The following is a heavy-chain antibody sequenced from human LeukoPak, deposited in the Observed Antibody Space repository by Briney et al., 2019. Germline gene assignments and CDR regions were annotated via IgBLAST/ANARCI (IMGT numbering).Heavy chain of an antibody. CDR3: ARFSENNWNYVTHFDY. J-gene: IGHJ4*02. D-gene: IGHD1-7*01. CDR1: GYTFTGYY. V-gene: IGHV1-2*02. Sequence: ASVKVSCKASGYTFTGYYMHWVRQAPGQGLEWMGWISPNSGGTNYAQKFQGRVTMTRDTSISTAYMELSRLRSDDTAVYYCARFSENNWNYVTHFDYWGQGTLVTVSS. CDR2: ISPNSGGT.